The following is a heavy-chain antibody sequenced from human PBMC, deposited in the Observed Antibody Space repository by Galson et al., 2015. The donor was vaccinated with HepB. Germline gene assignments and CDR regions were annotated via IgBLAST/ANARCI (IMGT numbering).Heavy chain of an antibody. CDR2: IRTYNGNT. Sequence: SVKVSCKASGYTFNDYGICWVRQAPGQGLEPMGCIRTYNGNTRNAQKFQGRVTLTTDTSTSTAYMELRSLKSDDTAVYYCARGNYYASGSYYFWGQGTLVTVSS. V-gene: IGHV1-18*01. CDR1: GYTFNDYG. J-gene: IGHJ4*02. CDR3: ARGNYYASGSYYF. D-gene: IGHD3-10*01.